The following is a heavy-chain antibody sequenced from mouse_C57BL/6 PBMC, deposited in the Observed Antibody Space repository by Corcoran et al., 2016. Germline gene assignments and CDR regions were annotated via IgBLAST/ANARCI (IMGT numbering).Heavy chain of an antibody. CDR2: INPNNGGT. Sequence: EVQLQQSGPELVKPGASVKISCKASGYTFTDYYMNWVKQSHGKSLEWIGDINPNNGGTSYNQKFKGKATLTVDKSSSTAYMELRSLTSEDSAVYYCSCLSSVPCYYAMDYWGQGTSVTVSS. CDR3: SCLSSVPCYYAMDY. CDR1: GYTFTDYY. J-gene: IGHJ4*01. V-gene: IGHV1-26*01.